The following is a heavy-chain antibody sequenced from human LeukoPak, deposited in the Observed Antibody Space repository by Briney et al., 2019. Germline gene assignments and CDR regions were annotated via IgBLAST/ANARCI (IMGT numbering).Heavy chain of an antibody. D-gene: IGHD4/OR15-4a*01. V-gene: IGHV3-13*01. CDR3: ARGVPGPRRYYYGMDV. CDR2: IGTAGDT. J-gene: IGHJ6*02. Sequence: GGSLRLSCAASGFTFSSYDMHWVRQATGKGLEWVSAIGTAGDTYYPGSVEGRFTISRENAKNSLYLQMNSLRAGDTAVYYCARGVPGPRRYYYGMDVWGQGTTVTVSS. CDR1: GFTFSSYD.